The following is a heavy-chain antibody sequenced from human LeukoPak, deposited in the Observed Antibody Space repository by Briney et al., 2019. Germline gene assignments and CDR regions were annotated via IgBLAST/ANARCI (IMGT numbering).Heavy chain of an antibody. CDR3: AVDGYNFPSSFDY. CDR2: ISAYNDNT. CDR1: GYTFTSYG. V-gene: IGHV1-18*01. Sequence: ASVKVSCKASGYTFTSYGISWVRQTPGQRLEWMGWISAYNDNTNYAQKLQGRVTMTTDTSTSTAYMELRSLRSDDTAVYYCAVDGYNFPSSFDYWGQGTLVTVSS. J-gene: IGHJ4*02. D-gene: IGHD5-24*01.